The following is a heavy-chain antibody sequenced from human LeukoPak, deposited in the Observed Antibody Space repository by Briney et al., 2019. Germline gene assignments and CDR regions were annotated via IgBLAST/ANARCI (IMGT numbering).Heavy chain of an antibody. V-gene: IGHV3-21*06. CDR2: ISSSNTYI. CDR3: AKDWSGNYNWFNP. Sequence: GGSLRLSCAASGFTFNTYNMNWVRQAPGKGLEWVSSISSSNTYIYYADLVKGRFTISRDNSKNIVSLQMNSLRSDDTAMYYCAKDWSGNYNWFNPWGQGTLVTVSS. J-gene: IGHJ5*02. CDR1: GFTFNTYN. D-gene: IGHD3-3*01.